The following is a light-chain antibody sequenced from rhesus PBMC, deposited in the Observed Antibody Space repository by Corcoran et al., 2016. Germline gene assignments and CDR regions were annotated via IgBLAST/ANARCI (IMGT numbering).Light chain of an antibody. CDR3: QETSNLWT. J-gene: IGKJ1*01. V-gene: IGKV3-31*02. Sequence: EIVMTQSPATLSLSPGETATISCRTSQSVSSYLAWYQQKPGQAPRLRISGASSRATGLPDRFSGSGSGTDFTLTISSLEPEDFAVYYCQETSNLWTFGQGTKVEIK. CDR2: GAS. CDR1: QSVSSY.